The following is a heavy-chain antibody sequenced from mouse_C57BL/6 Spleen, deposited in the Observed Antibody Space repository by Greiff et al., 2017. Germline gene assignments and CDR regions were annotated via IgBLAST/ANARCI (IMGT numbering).Heavy chain of an antibody. CDR1: GYSFTDYN. J-gene: IGHJ2*01. CDR3: ARGTLYGSSYYFDY. V-gene: IGHV1-39*01. CDR2: INPNYVTT. D-gene: IGHD1-1*01. Sequence: LVESGPELVKPGASVKISCKASGYSFTDYNMNWVKQSNGKSLEWIGVINPNYVTTSYNQKFQGKATLTVDKSSSTAYMQLNSLTSEDSAVYYCARGTLYGSSYYFDYWGQGTTLTVSS.